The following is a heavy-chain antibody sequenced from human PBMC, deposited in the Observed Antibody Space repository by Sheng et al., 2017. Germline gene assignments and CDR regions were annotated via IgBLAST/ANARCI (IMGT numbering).Heavy chain of an antibody. D-gene: IGHD1-26*01. CDR3: AREGGSYYFDY. J-gene: IGHJ4*02. CDR2: IYYSGST. Sequence: QVQLQESGPGLVKPSETPSLTCTVSGGSISSYYWSWILQPPGKGLEWIGYIYYSGSTNYNPSLKSRVTISVDTSKNQFSLKLSSVTAADTAVYYCAREGGSYYFDYWGQGTLVTVSS. CDR1: GGSISSYY. V-gene: IGHV4-59*12.